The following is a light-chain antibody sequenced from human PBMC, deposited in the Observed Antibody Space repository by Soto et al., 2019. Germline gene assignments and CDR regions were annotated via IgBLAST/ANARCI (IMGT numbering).Light chain of an antibody. CDR1: QSVSSNS. CDR3: QQYGSSTLT. V-gene: IGKV3-20*01. J-gene: IGKJ4*01. Sequence: EIVLTQSPGTLSLSPGEGDTLSCRASQSVSSNSLAWYQQKPGQAPRLLIYGASTRATGIPDRFSGSGSGTDFPLTINRLEPEDFAVYYCQQYGSSTLTFGGGTKVEIK. CDR2: GAS.